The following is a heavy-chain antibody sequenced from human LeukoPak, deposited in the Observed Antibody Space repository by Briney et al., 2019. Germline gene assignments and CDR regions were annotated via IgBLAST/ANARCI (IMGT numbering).Heavy chain of an antibody. D-gene: IGHD3-22*01. CDR3: ARSSTYYYDSSGYYTIDY. V-gene: IGHV1-2*06. Sequence: ASVKVSCKASGYTFTGYYMHWVRQAPGQGLEWMGRISPNSGGTNYAQKFQGRVTMTRDTSISTAYMELSRLRSDDTAVYYCARSSTYYYDSSGYYTIDYRGQGTLVTVSS. CDR2: ISPNSGGT. CDR1: GYTFTGYY. J-gene: IGHJ4*02.